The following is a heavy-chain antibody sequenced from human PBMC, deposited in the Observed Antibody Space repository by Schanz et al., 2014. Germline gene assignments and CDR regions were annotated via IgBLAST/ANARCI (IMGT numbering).Heavy chain of an antibody. CDR1: GGTFSSYT. CDR2: IIPILGIA. Sequence: QVQLVQSEAEVKKPGSSVKVSCKASGGTFSSYTISWVRQAPGQGLEWMGRIIPILGIANYALKLQGRVTMTTDTSTGTAYMELRSLRSDDTALYYCTRGGYSYALSAFDIWGQGTMVTVSS. J-gene: IGHJ3*02. V-gene: IGHV1-69*02. CDR3: TRGGYSYALSAFDI. D-gene: IGHD5-18*01.